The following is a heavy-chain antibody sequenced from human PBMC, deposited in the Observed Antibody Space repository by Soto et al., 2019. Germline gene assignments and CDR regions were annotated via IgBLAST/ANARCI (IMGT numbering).Heavy chain of an antibody. D-gene: IGHD3-22*01. CDR2: IYYSGST. CDR3: ARHVKSLDYYDSSGYGIFDY. CDR1: GGSISSSSYY. Sequence: SETLSLTCTVSGGSISSSSYYWGWIRQPPGKGLEWIGSIYYSGSTYYNPSLKSRVTISVDTSKNQFSLKLSSVTAADTALYYCARHVKSLDYYDSSGYGIFDYWGQGTLVTVSS. J-gene: IGHJ4*02. V-gene: IGHV4-39*01.